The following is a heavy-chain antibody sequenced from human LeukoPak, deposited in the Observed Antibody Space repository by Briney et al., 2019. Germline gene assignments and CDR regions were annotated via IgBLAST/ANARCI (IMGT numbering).Heavy chain of an antibody. D-gene: IGHD2-15*01. CDR1: GGSISSSSYY. V-gene: IGHV4-39*07. CDR3: ARGIVVVAARGVNWFDP. J-gene: IGHJ5*02. CDR2: IYYSGST. Sequence: PSETLSLTCTVSGGSISSSSYYWGWLRQPPGTGLEWIGSIYYSGSTYYNPSLKSRVTISVDTSKNQFSLKLSSVTAADTAVYYCARGIVVVAARGVNWFDPWGQGTLVTVSS.